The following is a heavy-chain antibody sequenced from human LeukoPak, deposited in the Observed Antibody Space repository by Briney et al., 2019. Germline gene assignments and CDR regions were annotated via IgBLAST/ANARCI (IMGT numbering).Heavy chain of an antibody. Sequence: GGSLRLSCAASGFTFDDYGMSWVRQAPGKGLEWVSGINWNGGSTGYADSVKGRFTISRDNAKNSLYLQMNSLRAGDTAVYYCARDLSGVTGYTYGRGIDYWGQGTLVTVSS. V-gene: IGHV3-20*04. CDR1: GFTFDDYG. D-gene: IGHD5-18*01. CDR3: ARDLSGVTGYTYGRGIDY. CDR2: INWNGGST. J-gene: IGHJ4*02.